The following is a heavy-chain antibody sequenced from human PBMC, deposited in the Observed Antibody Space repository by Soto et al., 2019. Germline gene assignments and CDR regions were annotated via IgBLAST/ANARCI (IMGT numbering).Heavy chain of an antibody. D-gene: IGHD6-19*01. CDR3: ARFPALGIAVAGTDASDY. J-gene: IGHJ4*02. CDR1: GFTFSSYW. CDR2: INSDGSST. Sequence: GGSLRLSCAASGFTFSSYWMHWVRQAPGKGLVWVSRINSDGSSTSYADSVKGRFTISRDNAKNTLYLQMNSLRAEDTAVYYCARFPALGIAVAGTDASDYWGQGTLVTVSS. V-gene: IGHV3-74*01.